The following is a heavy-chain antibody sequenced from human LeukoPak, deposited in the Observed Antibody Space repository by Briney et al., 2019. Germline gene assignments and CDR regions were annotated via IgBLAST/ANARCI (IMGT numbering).Heavy chain of an antibody. D-gene: IGHD6-19*01. V-gene: IGHV3-74*01. CDR2: INSDGSGI. J-gene: IGHJ3*02. CDR1: EFTFSSFW. Sequence: PGESLRLSCAASEFTFSSFWMHCVRQAPGKGLVWVSRINSDGSGIRYADSVKGRFTISRDNAKNTLYLQMNSLRAEDTAVYYCARERRSSGWYDAFDMRGQGTMVTVSS. CDR3: ARERRSSGWYDAFDM.